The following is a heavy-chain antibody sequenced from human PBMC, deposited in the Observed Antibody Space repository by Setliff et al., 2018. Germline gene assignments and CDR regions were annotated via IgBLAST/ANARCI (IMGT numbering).Heavy chain of an antibody. Sequence: SETLSLTCTVSGDSIINYYWSWIRQPPGKGLEWIGDIYSSGNTNYNPSLKSRVTISVDTSKNQFSLNLPSVTAADTAVYYCAREGFYCTNGVCYRPFDYWGQGTLVTVSS. CDR1: GDSIINYY. D-gene: IGHD2-8*01. J-gene: IGHJ4*02. CDR2: IYSSGNT. CDR3: AREGFYCTNGVCYRPFDY. V-gene: IGHV4-4*08.